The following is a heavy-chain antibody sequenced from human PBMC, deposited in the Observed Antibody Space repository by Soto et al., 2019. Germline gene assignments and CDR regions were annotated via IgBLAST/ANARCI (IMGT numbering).Heavy chain of an antibody. J-gene: IGHJ6*03. CDR3: AREAASDPSFYYHYMDV. CDR2: MNPDSGNT. Sequence: QEQLVQSGAEVKKPGAPVKVSCKASGYTFSNYNINWVRQASGQGLEWMGWMNPDSGNTGYAEQFQGRVTMTRNSSISTAYMELSGLRSEDTAVYYCAREAASDPSFYYHYMDVWGKGTTVTVSS. CDR1: GYTFSNYN. V-gene: IGHV1-8*01. D-gene: IGHD3-10*01.